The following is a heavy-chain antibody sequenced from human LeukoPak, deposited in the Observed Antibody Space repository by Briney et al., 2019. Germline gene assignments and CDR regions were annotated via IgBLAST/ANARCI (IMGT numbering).Heavy chain of an antibody. D-gene: IGHD3-22*01. CDR2: ISPYNGKT. V-gene: IGHV1-18*01. J-gene: IGHJ4*02. CDR3: ARQVYYYDSSGYYTNYFDY. Sequence: ASVKVSCKASGYTFNTYGSSWVRQAPGQGLEWMGWISPYNGKTNYTQSLQGRVTVTTDTSTSTAYMELRSLTSDDTAVYYCARQVYYYDSSGYYTNYFDYWGQGTLVTVSS. CDR1: GYTFNTYG.